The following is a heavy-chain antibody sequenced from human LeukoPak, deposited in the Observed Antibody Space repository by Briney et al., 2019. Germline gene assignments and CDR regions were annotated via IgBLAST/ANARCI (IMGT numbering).Heavy chain of an antibody. D-gene: IGHD3-10*01. Sequence: GGSLILSRAASGFSFSSYSMNWVRQAPGKGLEWVSSITTSSSYIYYADSVKGRFTISRDNAKNSLFLQMNSLRAEDTAVYYCATDLIHYYASGAKTWGQGTLVTVSS. CDR3: ATDLIHYYASGAKT. V-gene: IGHV3-21*01. J-gene: IGHJ5*02. CDR2: ITTSSSYI. CDR1: GFSFSSYS.